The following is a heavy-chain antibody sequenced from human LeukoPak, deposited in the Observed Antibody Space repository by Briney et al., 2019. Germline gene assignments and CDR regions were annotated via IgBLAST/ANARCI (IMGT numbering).Heavy chain of an antibody. CDR3: ARDGYCSSTSCYYNWFDP. Sequence: GGSLRLSCAAPGFTFSSYWMSWVRQAPGKGLEWVANIKQDGSEKYYVDSVKGRFTISRDNAKNSLYLQMNSLRAEDTAVYYCARDGYCSSTSCYYNWFDPWGQGTLVTVSS. CDR1: GFTFSSYW. D-gene: IGHD2-2*03. J-gene: IGHJ5*02. V-gene: IGHV3-7*01. CDR2: IKQDGSEK.